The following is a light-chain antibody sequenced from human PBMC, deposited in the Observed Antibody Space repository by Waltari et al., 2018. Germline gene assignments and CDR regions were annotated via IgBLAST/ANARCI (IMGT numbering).Light chain of an antibody. J-gene: IGLJ3*02. CDR2: DVS. V-gene: IGLV2-14*03. Sequence: QSALTQPASVSGSPGQSITISCTGTSSDVGGYNYVPWYQQHPGKAPKLMIYDVSNRPSGFSNRFSGSKSGNTASLTISGLQAEDEADYYCSSYTSSSTLGVFGGGTKLTVL. CDR3: SSYTSSSTLGV. CDR1: SSDVGGYNY.